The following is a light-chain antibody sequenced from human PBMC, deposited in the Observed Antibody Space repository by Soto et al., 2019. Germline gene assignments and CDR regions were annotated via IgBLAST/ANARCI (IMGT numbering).Light chain of an antibody. Sequence: DIQMTQSPSSVSASVGDRVTITCRASQGVNTCLAWYQKKPGKAPELLVYEASSLHSGVPSRFSGSGSGTDFTLTISSLQPEDFATYYCQQANSFPLTFGGGTKVEVQ. CDR2: EAS. CDR3: QQANSFPLT. J-gene: IGKJ4*01. V-gene: IGKV1-12*01. CDR1: QGVNTC.